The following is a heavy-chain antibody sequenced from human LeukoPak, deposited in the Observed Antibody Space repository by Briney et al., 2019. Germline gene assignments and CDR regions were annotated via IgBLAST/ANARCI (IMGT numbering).Heavy chain of an antibody. CDR1: GYTFTGYY. Sequence: ASVRVSCKASGYTFTGYYVHWGRQAPGQWLEWMGRINPNSGDTNYAQKFQGRVTMTRDTSISTAYMELSRLRSDDTAVYYCARDYCGGDCFPDYWGQGTLVTVSS. D-gene: IGHD2-21*02. CDR2: INPNSGDT. V-gene: IGHV1-2*06. CDR3: ARDYCGGDCFPDY. J-gene: IGHJ4*02.